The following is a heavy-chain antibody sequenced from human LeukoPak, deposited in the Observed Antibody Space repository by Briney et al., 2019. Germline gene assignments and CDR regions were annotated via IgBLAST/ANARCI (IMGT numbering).Heavy chain of an antibody. CDR2: IYYSGST. D-gene: IGHD4-23*01. CDR1: GGSISSASYY. J-gene: IGHJ3*02. Sequence: SETLSFTCTVSGGSISSASYYWSWIRQPPGKGLEWIGYIYYSGSTNYNPSLKSRVTISLDTSKNQFSLKLSSVTAADTAVYYCARGTTVVTPDAFDIWGQGTMVTVSS. V-gene: IGHV4-61*01. CDR3: ARGTTVVTPDAFDI.